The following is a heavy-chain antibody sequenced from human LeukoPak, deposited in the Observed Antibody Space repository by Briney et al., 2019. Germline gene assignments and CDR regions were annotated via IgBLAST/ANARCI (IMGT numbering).Heavy chain of an antibody. D-gene: IGHD6-13*01. Sequence: PGGSLRLSCAASGFSFRSHGMNWVRQAPGKGLEWVSYISTISSTIYYADSVKGRFTISRDNAKNSLYLQMNSLRAEDTAVYYCARDVNGYSSTWYDYWGQGTLVTVSS. J-gene: IGHJ4*02. CDR2: ISTISSTI. V-gene: IGHV3-48*01. CDR1: GFSFRSHG. CDR3: ARDVNGYSSTWYDY.